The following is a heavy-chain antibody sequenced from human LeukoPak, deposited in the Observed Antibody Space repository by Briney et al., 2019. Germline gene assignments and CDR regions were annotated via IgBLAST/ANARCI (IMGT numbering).Heavy chain of an antibody. CDR3: ARSLQWLVEDHYQYYMDV. V-gene: IGHV4-34*01. D-gene: IGHD6-19*01. CDR1: GASFSGYD. Sequence: AETLSLTCAVFGASFSGYDWTWIRQPPGKGLEWIGEINHSGTTNYNPSLKSRLTISVDTSKSQFSLELSSVTAADTAVYYCARSLQWLVEDHYQYYMDVWDKGTTVTVSS. CDR2: INHSGTT. J-gene: IGHJ6*03.